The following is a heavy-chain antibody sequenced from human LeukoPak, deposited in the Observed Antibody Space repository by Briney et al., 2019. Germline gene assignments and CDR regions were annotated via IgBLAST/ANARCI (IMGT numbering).Heavy chain of an antibody. CDR1: GYTLTELS. Sequence: ASVKVSCKVSGYTLTELSMHWVRQAPGKGLGWMGGFDPEDDETIYAQKFQGRVTMTEDTSTDTAYMELSSLRSEDTAVYYCYSTVVTPAGFDYWGQGTLVTVSS. J-gene: IGHJ4*02. D-gene: IGHD4-23*01. V-gene: IGHV1-24*01. CDR3: YSTVVTPAGFDY. CDR2: FDPEDDET.